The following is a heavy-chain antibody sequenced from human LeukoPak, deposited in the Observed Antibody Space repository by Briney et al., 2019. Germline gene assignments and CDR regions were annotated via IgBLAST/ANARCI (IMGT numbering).Heavy chain of an antibody. D-gene: IGHD4-17*01. J-gene: IGHJ4*02. V-gene: IGHV1-46*01. CDR3: AREGTTTVTKNFDY. Sequence: ASVKVSCKASEYGFTNYYIHWVRQAPGQGLEWMGAIQFSGGTTTYAQKFQGRVTMTRDTSTNTVYMELNSLRSDDTAAYYCAREGTTTVTKNFDYWGQGTLVTVSS. CDR1: EYGFTNYY. CDR2: IQFSGGTT.